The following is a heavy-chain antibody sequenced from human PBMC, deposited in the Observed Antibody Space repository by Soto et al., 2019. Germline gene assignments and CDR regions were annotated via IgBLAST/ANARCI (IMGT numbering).Heavy chain of an antibody. D-gene: IGHD1-26*01. CDR2: IDPSDSYT. CDR1: GYSFTSYW. V-gene: IGHV5-10-1*01. Sequence: GESLKISCKGSGYSFTSYWISWVRQMPGKGLEWMGRIDPSDSYTDYSPSFQGHVTISADKSISTAYLQWSSLKASDTAMYYCARQMVGATTVPYYYYGMDVWGQGTTVTVSS. J-gene: IGHJ6*02. CDR3: ARQMVGATTVPYYYYGMDV.